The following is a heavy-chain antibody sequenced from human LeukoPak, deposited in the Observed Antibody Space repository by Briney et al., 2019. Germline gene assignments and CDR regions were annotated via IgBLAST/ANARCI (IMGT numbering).Heavy chain of an antibody. CDR1: GLTFSNYA. CDR2: ISGSDGST. V-gene: IGHV3-23*01. Sequence: GGSLRLSCAASGLTFSNYAMSWVRQAPGKGLEWVSTISGSDGSTYYADSVKGRFTISRDNSKNTLYLQMNSLRAEDTAVYYCAKDRAEYYHNSAYYGSLDYWGQGTLVTVSS. D-gene: IGHD3-22*01. CDR3: AKDRAEYYHNSAYYGSLDY. J-gene: IGHJ4*02.